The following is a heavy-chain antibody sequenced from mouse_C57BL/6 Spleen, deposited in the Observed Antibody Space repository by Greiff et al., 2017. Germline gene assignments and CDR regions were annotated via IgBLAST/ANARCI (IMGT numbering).Heavy chain of an antibody. V-gene: IGHV14-1*01. J-gene: IGHJ3*01. Sequence: VQLQQSGAELVRPGASVKLSCTASGFNIKDYYMHWVKQRPEQGLEWIGRIDPEDGDTEYAPKFQGKATMTADTSSNTAYLQLSGLTAEDTAVYYCTYYGSSPRWGQGTLVTVSA. D-gene: IGHD1-1*01. CDR2: IDPEDGDT. CDR3: TYYGSSPR. CDR1: GFNIKDYY.